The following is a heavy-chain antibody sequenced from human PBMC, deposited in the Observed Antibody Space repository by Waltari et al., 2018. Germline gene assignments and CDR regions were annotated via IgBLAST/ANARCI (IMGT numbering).Heavy chain of an antibody. CDR3: ARMDYYDRSSRTDWFDP. V-gene: IGHV1-8*03. CDR1: GYAFGRYG. J-gene: IGHJ5*02. CDR2: INPDSGDT. Sequence: QVQLVQSGAEVKKPGVSVKVSCQASGYAFGRYGLNWVRQTPGQGLEWMGWINPDSGDTGFAQNFQGRVTITRNTSISTAYLELSSLRSEDTAVYYCARMDYYDRSSRTDWFDPWGQGTLVTVSS. D-gene: IGHD3-22*01.